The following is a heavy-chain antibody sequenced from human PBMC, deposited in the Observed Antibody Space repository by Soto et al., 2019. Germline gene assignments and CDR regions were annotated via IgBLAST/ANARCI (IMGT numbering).Heavy chain of an antibody. CDR1: VGSFSGYY. V-gene: IGHV4-34*01. Sequence: SETLSLTCAVYVGSFSGYYWSWIRQPPGKGLEWIGEINQSGITNYNPSLKSRVTISEDTSKNQFSLKLTSVTAADTAIYYCARGGRGGSRPTNSWGQGTLVTVSS. D-gene: IGHD2-15*01. CDR2: INQSGIT. J-gene: IGHJ4*02. CDR3: ARGGRGGSRPTNS.